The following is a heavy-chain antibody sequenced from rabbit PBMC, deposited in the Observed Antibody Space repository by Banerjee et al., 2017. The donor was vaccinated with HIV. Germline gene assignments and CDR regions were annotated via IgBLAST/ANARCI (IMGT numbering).Heavy chain of an antibody. CDR1: GLDFSSTYW. V-gene: IGHV1S45*01. CDR3: ARSTSGYDIGDL. J-gene: IGHJ4*01. CDR2: INTGRGST. D-gene: IGHD1-1*01. Sequence: EESGGGLVKPEGSLTLTCKASGLDFSSTYWICWVRQAPGKGLEWIGYINTGRGSTDYASWVNGRFTISKTSSTTVTLQMTSLTAADTATYFCARSTSGYDIGDLWGPGTLVTVS.